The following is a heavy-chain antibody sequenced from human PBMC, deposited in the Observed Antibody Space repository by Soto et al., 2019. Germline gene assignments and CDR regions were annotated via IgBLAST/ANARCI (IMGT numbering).Heavy chain of an antibody. V-gene: IGHV4-34*01. D-gene: IGHD3-16*01. Sequence: SETLSLTCAVYGGSFSGYYWSWIRQPPGKGQEWIGEINHSGSTNYNPSLKSRVTISVDTSKNQFSLKLSSVTAADTAVYYCARGVMLPNYYYGMDVWGQGTTVTVSS. CDR1: GGSFSGYY. J-gene: IGHJ6*02. CDR2: INHSGST. CDR3: ARGVMLPNYYYGMDV.